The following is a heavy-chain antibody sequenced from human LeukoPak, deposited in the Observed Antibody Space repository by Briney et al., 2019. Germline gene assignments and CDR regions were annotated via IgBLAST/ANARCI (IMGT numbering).Heavy chain of an antibody. Sequence: ASVKVSCKASGYTFTSYDINWVRQATGQGLEWMAWMSPNSGNTGYAQKFQGRVTMTRNTFISTTYMELSSLTSEDTAVYYCARSLRYVTGYWGQGTLVTVAS. J-gene: IGHJ4*02. CDR2: MSPNSGNT. D-gene: IGHD3-9*01. CDR1: GYTFTSYD. CDR3: ARSLRYVTGY. V-gene: IGHV1-8*01.